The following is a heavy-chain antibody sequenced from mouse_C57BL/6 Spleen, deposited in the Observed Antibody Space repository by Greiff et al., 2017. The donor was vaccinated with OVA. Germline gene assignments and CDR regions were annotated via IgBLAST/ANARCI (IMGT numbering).Heavy chain of an antibody. D-gene: IGHD2-5*01. CDR3: AREGAYYSNFYFDY. V-gene: IGHV1-53*01. Sequence: QVQLQQPGTELVKPGASVKLSCKASGYTFTSYWMHWVKQRPGQGLEWIGNINPSNGGTNYNEKFKSKATLTVDKSSSTAYMQLSSLTSEDSAVYDWAREGAYYSNFYFDYWGQGTTLTVSS. CDR2: INPSNGGT. J-gene: IGHJ2*01. CDR1: GYTFTSYW.